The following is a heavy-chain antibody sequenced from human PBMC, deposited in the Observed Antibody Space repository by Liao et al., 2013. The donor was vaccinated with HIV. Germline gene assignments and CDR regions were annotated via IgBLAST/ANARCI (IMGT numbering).Heavy chain of an antibody. CDR2: ISTSGAS. CDR3: ARVRLAVPGVDAFDI. D-gene: IGHD6-19*01. V-gene: IGHV4-4*07. J-gene: IGHJ3*02. Sequence: QLQLQESGPGLVKPSETLSLTCAVYGGSFSGYYWSWIRQSAGEGLEWIGRISTSGASNYNSSLKSRVTMSIDTSKRQVSLTLRSVTAADSAVYFCARVRLAVPGVDAFDIWGQGKVVTVSS. CDR1: GGSFSGYY.